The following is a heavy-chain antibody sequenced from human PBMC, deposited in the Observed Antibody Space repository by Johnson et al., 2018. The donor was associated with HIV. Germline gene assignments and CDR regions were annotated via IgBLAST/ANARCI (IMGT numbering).Heavy chain of an antibody. D-gene: IGHD1-1*01. J-gene: IGHJ3*02. CDR2: IYSGGST. V-gene: IGHV3-66*02. CDR1: GFTVSSNY. CDR3: ARDAAKLEEDDAFDI. Sequence: MLLVESGGGLVQPGGSLRLSCEASGFTVSSNYMSWVRQAPGKGLEWVSVIYSGGSTYYPGSVKGRFTISRDNSKNTLYLQMNSLRVEDTAVYYCARDAAKLEEDDAFDIWGQGTMVTVSS.